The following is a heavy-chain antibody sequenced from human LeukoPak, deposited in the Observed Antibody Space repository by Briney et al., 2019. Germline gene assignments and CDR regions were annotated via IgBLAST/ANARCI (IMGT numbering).Heavy chain of an antibody. CDR3: AKGILGHCTGAICYPFDY. V-gene: IGHV3-23*01. D-gene: IGHD2-8*02. CDR2: ITGRGGRGGI. J-gene: IGHJ4*02. Sequence: PVGALRLSCEASGYIFSDYAINWGRPTPGEGLGWVSSITGRGGRGGIYYADSVGGRFTNSRDNSKNTVFLQMNSLRAEDSAIYYCAKGILGHCTGAICYPFDYWGQGSLVTVSS. CDR1: GYIFSDYA.